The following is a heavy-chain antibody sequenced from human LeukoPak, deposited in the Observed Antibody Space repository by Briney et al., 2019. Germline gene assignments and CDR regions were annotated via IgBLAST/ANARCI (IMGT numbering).Heavy chain of an antibody. CDR2: INPNSGAT. D-gene: IGHD3-3*01. V-gene: IGHV1-2*02. J-gene: IGHJ4*02. CDR3: ARIQEHRSGLDF. Sequence: ASVKVSCKATGYSFTGHYMHWVRQAPGQGLEWMGWINPNSGATSYARKFQGRVTMTRDTSINTAFMQLSRLISEDTAMYFCARIQEHRSGLDFWGQGTLVTVSS. CDR1: GYSFTGHY.